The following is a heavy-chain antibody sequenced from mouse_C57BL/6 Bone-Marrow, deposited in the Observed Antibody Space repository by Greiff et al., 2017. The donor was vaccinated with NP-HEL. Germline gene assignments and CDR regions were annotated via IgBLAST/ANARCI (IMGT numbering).Heavy chain of an antibody. CDR1: GYTFTSYW. V-gene: IGHV1-69*01. J-gene: IGHJ2*01. Sequence: VQLQQPGAELVMPGASVKLSCKASGYTFTSYWMHWVKQRPGQGLEWIGEIDPSDSYTNYNQKFKGKSTLTVDKSSSTAYMQLSSLTSEDSAVYYCARERDSSGYGYWGQGTTLTVSS. D-gene: IGHD3-2*02. CDR3: ARERDSSGYGY. CDR2: IDPSDSYT.